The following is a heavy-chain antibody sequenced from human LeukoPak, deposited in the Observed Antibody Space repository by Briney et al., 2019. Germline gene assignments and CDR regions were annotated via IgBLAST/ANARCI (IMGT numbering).Heavy chain of an antibody. CDR3: ARRGLCSGGSCYGLSDY. Sequence: GESLKISCRGSGYNFTNYWIVWVRQMPGKGLGWMLIIYPGDSDTRYSPSFQGQVTISADKSIGTAYLQWSSLKASDTAMYYCARRGLCSGGSCYGLSDYWGQGTLVTVSS. J-gene: IGHJ4*02. D-gene: IGHD2-15*01. CDR1: GYNFTNYW. V-gene: IGHV5-51*01. CDR2: IYPGDSDT.